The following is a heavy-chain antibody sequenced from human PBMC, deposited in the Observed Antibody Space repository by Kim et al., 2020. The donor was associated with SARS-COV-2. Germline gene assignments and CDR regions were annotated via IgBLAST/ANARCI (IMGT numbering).Heavy chain of an antibody. CDR2: ISGSGGST. CDR1: GFTFSSYA. V-gene: IGHV3-23*01. CDR3: AKGRSGSTYYYGMDV. J-gene: IGHJ6*02. D-gene: IGHD1-1*01. Sequence: GGSLRLSCAASGFTFSSYAMSWVRQAPGKGLEWVSAISGSGGSTYYADSVRGRFTISRDNSKNTLYLQMNSLRAEDTAVYYCAKGRSGSTYYYGMDVWGQGTTVTVSS.